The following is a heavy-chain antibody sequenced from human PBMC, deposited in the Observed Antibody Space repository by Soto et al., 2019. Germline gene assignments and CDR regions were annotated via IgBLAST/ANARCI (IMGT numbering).Heavy chain of an antibody. CDR1: GGTLSSFA. J-gene: IGHJ4*02. V-gene: IGHV1-69*13. Sequence: SVKVSCKASGGTLSSFAISWVRQAPEQGLEWIGGIIPLWGSTSYTQKFQCRVTITADESTNTAYMELNGLRFEDTAVYYCARDSSSWYFFDYWGQGTLVTVSS. D-gene: IGHD6-13*01. CDR3: ARDSSSWYFFDY. CDR2: IIPLWGST.